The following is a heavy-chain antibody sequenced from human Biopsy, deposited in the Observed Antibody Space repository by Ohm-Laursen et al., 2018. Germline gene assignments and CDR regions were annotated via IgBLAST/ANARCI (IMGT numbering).Heavy chain of an antibody. CDR2: ISGGGTI. D-gene: IGHD4-11*01. CDR3: ARGGFFAYSTFDY. CDR1: GFSFSDYH. Sequence: SLRLSCTASGFSFSDYHMRWIRQAPGRGLEWVSYISGGGTIYYGDSMKGRFTISRDNAKNTLYLQMNSLRAEDTAVYYCARGGFFAYSTFDYWGQGALVTVSS. J-gene: IGHJ4*02. V-gene: IGHV3-69-1*02.